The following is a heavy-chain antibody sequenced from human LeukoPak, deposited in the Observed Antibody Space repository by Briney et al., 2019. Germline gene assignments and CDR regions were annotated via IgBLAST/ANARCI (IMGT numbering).Heavy chain of an antibody. D-gene: IGHD4-17*01. CDR1: GFAFSISA. Sequence: PGGFLRLSCAASGFAFSISAINWVRQAPGKGLEWISCISGSGRTTYYADSVRGRFTISRDNSRNTVFLQLNSLRAEDTAVYYCAKDKDPGDDLAARYDYYYFYGVDVWGQGTTVTVSS. V-gene: IGHV3-23*01. CDR3: AKDKDPGDDLAARYDYYYFYGVDV. CDR2: ISGSGRTT. J-gene: IGHJ6*02.